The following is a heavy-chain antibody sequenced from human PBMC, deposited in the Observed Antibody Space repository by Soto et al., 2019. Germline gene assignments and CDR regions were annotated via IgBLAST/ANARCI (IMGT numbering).Heavy chain of an antibody. CDR2: ISAYNGNT. CDR1: GYTFTSYG. Sequence: QVHLVQSGAEVKKPGASVKVSCKASGYTFTSYGISWVRQAPGQGLEWMGWISAYNGNTKYAQKLQGRVTMTTDTSTSTDYMELRSLRYDVTAVYYCARGWLPVAAARARDLYYYYGKDVWGQGTTVTVSS. D-gene: IGHD5-18*01. V-gene: IGHV1-18*01. CDR3: ARGWLPVAAARARDLYYYYGKDV. J-gene: IGHJ6*02.